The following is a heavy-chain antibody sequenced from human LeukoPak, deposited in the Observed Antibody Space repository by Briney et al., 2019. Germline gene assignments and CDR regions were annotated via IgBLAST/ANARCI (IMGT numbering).Heavy chain of an antibody. Sequence: RPSETLSLTCAVYGGSFSGYYWSWIRQHPGKGLEWIGYIYYSGSTYYNPSLKSRVTISVDTSKNQFSLKLSSVTAADTAVYYCARYRSNLSGFDYWGQGTLVTVSS. CDR2: IYYSGST. D-gene: IGHD1-26*01. J-gene: IGHJ4*02. V-gene: IGHV4-31*11. CDR3: ARYRSNLSGFDY. CDR1: GGSFSGYY.